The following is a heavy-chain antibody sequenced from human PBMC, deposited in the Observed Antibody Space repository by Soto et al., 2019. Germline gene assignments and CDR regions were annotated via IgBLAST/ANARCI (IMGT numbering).Heavy chain of an antibody. J-gene: IGHJ4*02. CDR3: TTYSGYDSMTYFDY. V-gene: IGHV3-73*02. CDR1: GFTFSGSA. D-gene: IGHD5-12*01. Sequence: EVQLVESGGGLVQPGWSLKLSCAASGFTFSGSAMHWVRQASGKGLEWVGRIRSKANSYATAYAASVTGRFTISRDDSKNTAYLQMNSLKTEDTAVYYCTTYSGYDSMTYFDYWGQGTLVAVSS. CDR2: IRSKANSYAT.